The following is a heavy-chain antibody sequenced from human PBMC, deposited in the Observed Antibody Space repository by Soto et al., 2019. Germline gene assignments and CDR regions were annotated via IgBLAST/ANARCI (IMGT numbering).Heavy chain of an antibody. V-gene: IGHV3-21*04. CDR3: AAEPDSSGYYFNYYGMDV. CDR2: ISPTSGYI. CDR1: GFTFSTYT. J-gene: IGHJ6*02. Sequence: PGGSLRLSCAASGFTFSTYTMNWVRQAPGKGLEWVSSISPTSGYISYGDSVRGRFSISRDNAKNSLYLQMNSLRSEDTAVYYCAAEPDSSGYYFNYYGMDVWGQGTTVTVSS. D-gene: IGHD3-22*01.